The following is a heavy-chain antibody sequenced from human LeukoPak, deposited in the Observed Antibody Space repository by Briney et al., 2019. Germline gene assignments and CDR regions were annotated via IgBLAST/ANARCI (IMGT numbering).Heavy chain of an antibody. CDR2: INPSGGST. D-gene: IGHD1-26*01. J-gene: IGHJ4*02. CDR1: GYTFTSYY. CDR3: ARERYSGSYTY. Sequence: ASVKVSCKVSGYTFTSYYMHWVRQAPGQGLEWMGIINPSGGSTSYAQKFEGRVTMTRDMSTSTVYMELSSLRSEDTAVYYCARERYSGSYTYWGQGTLVTVSS. V-gene: IGHV1-46*01.